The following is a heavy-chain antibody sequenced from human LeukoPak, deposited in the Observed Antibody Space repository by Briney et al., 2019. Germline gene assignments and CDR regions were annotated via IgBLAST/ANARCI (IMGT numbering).Heavy chain of an antibody. D-gene: IGHD5-18*01. CDR3: ARDRRWIQLWLGPDY. CDR1: GFTFSSYA. CDR2: ISYDGSNK. Sequence: GGPLRLSCAASGFTFSSYAMHWVRQAPGKGLEWVAVISYDGSNKYYADSVKGRFTISRDNSKNTLYLQMNSLRAEDTAVYYRARDRRWIQLWLGPDYWGQGTLVTVSS. J-gene: IGHJ4*02. V-gene: IGHV3-30-3*01.